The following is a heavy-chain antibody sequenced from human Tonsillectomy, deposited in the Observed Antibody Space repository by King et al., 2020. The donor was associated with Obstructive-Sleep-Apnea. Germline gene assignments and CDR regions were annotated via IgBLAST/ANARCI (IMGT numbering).Heavy chain of an antibody. CDR1: GGSISGYY. J-gene: IGHJ4*02. D-gene: IGHD2-8*02. CDR2: VHYSGST. V-gene: IGHV4-59*08. CDR3: ARRGGVLYGYFDY. Sequence: QLQESGPGLVKPSETLSLTCTVSGGSISGYYWNWIRQPPGKGLEWIGYVHYSGSTNHNSSLKSRVTISLDTSKSQFSLKLSSVTAAATAVYYCARRGGVLYGYFDYWGQGTLVTVSS.